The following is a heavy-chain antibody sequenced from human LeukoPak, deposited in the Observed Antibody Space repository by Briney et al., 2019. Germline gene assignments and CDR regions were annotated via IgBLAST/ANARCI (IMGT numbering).Heavy chain of an antibody. CDR1: GGTFSSYA. CDR2: INPKSGGT. J-gene: IGHJ3*02. Sequence: ASVKVSCKASGGTFSSYAIRWVRQAPGQGLEWMGWINPKSGGTNYAQKFQGRVNMTRDTSISTACMELSRLRSDDTAVYYCAPDKEFRGVIHAFDIWGQGTVVTVSS. D-gene: IGHD3-16*02. V-gene: IGHV1-2*02. CDR3: APDKEFRGVIHAFDI.